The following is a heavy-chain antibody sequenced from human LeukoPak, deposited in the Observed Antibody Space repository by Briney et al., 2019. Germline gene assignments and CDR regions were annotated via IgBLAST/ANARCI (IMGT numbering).Heavy chain of an antibody. D-gene: IGHD1-20*01. CDR1: GGSFSGYY. CDR3: ASGIRRWLTGTPVYYMDV. Sequence: PSETLSLTCAVYGGSFSGYYWSWIRQPPGKGLEWIGEINHSRSTNYNPSLKSRVTISVDTSKNQFSLKLSSVTAADTAVYYCASGIRRWLTGTPVYYMDVWGKGTTVTVSS. J-gene: IGHJ6*03. CDR2: INHSRST. V-gene: IGHV4-34*01.